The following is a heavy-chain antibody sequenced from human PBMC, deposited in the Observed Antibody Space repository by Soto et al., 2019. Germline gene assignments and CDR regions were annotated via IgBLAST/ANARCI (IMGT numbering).Heavy chain of an antibody. CDR3: ARISGSCKRGFDX. CDR2: IDWSDDV. J-gene: IGHJ4*02. D-gene: IGHD1-26*01. Sequence: ESGPTLVHPTQTLTLTCVLSGFSLSTSGMSVGWIRQPPGKALEWLALIDWSDDVYYNTSLKTRLSMSKDTSKNLVVLIMTNVDPSDTATYYCARISGSCKRGFDXWGRGTLVTVSX. CDR1: GFSLSTSGMS. V-gene: IGHV2-70*13.